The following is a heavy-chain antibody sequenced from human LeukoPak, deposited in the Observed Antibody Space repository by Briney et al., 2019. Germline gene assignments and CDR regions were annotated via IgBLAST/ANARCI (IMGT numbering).Heavy chain of an antibody. D-gene: IGHD3-10*01. CDR1: GYTFTSYG. CDR2: ISAYNGNT. CDR3: ARLELLWLGELLTGGSWFDP. J-gene: IGHJ5*02. V-gene: IGHV1-18*01. Sequence: ASVKVSCKASGYTFTSYGISWVRQAPGQGLEWMGWISAYNGNTNYAQKLQGRVTMTTDTSTSTAYMELRSLRSDDTAVYYCARLELLWLGELLTGGSWFDPWGQGTLVTVSS.